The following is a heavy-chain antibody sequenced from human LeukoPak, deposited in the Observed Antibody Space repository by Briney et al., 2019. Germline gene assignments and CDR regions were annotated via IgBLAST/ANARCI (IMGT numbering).Heavy chain of an antibody. V-gene: IGHV4-61*02. Sequence: SETLSLTCTVSGGSISSGSYYWSWIRQPAGKGLEWIGRIYTSGSTNYNPSLKSRVTISVDTSKNQFSLKLSSVTAADTAVYYCAREDPTFGVPQPAYWYFDLWGRGTLVTVSS. CDR3: AREDPTFGVPQPAYWYFDL. CDR2: IYTSGST. CDR1: GGSISSGSYY. D-gene: IGHD3-3*01. J-gene: IGHJ2*01.